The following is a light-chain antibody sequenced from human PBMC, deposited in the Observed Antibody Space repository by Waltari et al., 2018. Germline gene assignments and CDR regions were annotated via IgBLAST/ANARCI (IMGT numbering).Light chain of an antibody. V-gene: IGKV1-5*03. J-gene: IGKJ1*01. CDR3: QQYNTYPWT. CDR2: QAS. Sequence: TCRASGGISRWLAWYKQKPGMAPKLLIYQASSLEDGVPSRFSGSGFETEFSLSISSLQPEDFTTYYCQQYNTYPWTFGQGTKVEIK. CDR1: GGISRW.